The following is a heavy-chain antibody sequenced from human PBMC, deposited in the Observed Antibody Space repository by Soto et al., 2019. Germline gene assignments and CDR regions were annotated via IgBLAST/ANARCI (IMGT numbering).Heavy chain of an antibody. D-gene: IGHD6-13*01. CDR2: INPNSGGT. V-gene: IGHV1-2*02. Sequence: ASVKVSCKASGYTFTGYYMHWERPAPGQGLEWMGWINPNSGGTNYAQKFQGRVTMTRDTSISTAYMELSRLRSDDTAVYYCARDRAGAGTGWFGPWGQGTLVTVAS. CDR1: GYTFTGYY. CDR3: ARDRAGAGTGWFGP. J-gene: IGHJ5*02.